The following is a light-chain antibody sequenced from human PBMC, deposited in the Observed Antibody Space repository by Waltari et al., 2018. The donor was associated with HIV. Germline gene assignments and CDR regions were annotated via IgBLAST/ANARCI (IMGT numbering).Light chain of an antibody. Sequence: EIVLRQSPVTLPLSPGERATLSCRASQTIGTSFAWYQQKPGQAPRLLIYDASKRATGIPARFSGSGSGTDFTLTISGLEPEDFAVYYCHEYGSSPPRTFGQGTRLEIK. CDR2: DAS. V-gene: IGKV3-11*01. J-gene: IGKJ5*01. CDR3: HEYGSSPPRT. CDR1: QTIGTS.